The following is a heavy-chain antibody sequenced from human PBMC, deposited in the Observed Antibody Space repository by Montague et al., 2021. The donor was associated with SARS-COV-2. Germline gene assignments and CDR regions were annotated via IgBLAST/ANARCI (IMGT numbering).Heavy chain of an antibody. J-gene: IGHJ4*02. D-gene: IGHD3-9*01. V-gene: IGHV2-5*01. CDR3: AHLIRYYDIVTGIACDD. CDR2: XYSXCYK. Sequence: PALVTPTQTLTLTCTFSGFSLSTPDVGVAWIRQPPGKALEWLAVXYSXCYKRYSPSLQRRLTITKDTYRNQVVLSLTNVDPVDTATYYCAHLIRYYDIVTGIACDDWGQGTQVTVSS. CDR1: GFSLSTPDVG.